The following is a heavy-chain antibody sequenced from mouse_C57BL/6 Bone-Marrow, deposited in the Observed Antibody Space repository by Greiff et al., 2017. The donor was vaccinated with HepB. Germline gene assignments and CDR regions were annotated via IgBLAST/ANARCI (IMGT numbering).Heavy chain of an antibody. CDR1: GYTFTSYW. Sequence: QVQLQQPGAELVKPGASVKLSCKASGYTFTSYWMHWVKQGPGRGLEWIGRIDPNSGGTKYNEKFKSKATLTVDKPSSTAYMQLSSLTSEDSAVYYCARDYYGSSYVWYFDVWGTGTTVTVSS. D-gene: IGHD1-1*01. CDR3: ARDYYGSSYVWYFDV. J-gene: IGHJ1*03. CDR2: IDPNSGGT. V-gene: IGHV1-72*01.